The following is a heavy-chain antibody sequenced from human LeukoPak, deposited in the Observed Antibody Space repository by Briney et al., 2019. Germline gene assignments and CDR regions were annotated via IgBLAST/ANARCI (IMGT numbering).Heavy chain of an antibody. J-gene: IGHJ6*03. Sequence: AGGSQRLSCTASGFTFGEHVVSWVRQAPGKGLEWVGLIRSRTFRGTTENAASVEGRFTFSRDDSKSIAYLQMNSLKTEDAAVYYCTREDLYFYYMDVWGKGTTVTVSS. CDR2: IRSRTFRGTT. CDR3: TREDLYFYYMDV. V-gene: IGHV3-49*04. CDR1: GFTFGEHV.